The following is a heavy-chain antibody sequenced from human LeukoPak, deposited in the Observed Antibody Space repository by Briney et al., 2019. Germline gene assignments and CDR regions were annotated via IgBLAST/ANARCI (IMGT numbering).Heavy chain of an antibody. V-gene: IGHV5-51*01. CDR2: IYPGESDT. D-gene: IGHD6-13*01. CDR3: ARQSSSWYYYYYYYGMDV. J-gene: IGHJ6*02. CDR1: GYSFTSYW. Sequence: GESLKISCKGSGYSFTSYWIGWVRQMPGKGLGWMGIIYPGESDTRYSPSFQGQVTISADKSISTAYLQWSSLKASDTAMYYCARQSSSWYYYYYYYGMDVWGQGTTVTVSS.